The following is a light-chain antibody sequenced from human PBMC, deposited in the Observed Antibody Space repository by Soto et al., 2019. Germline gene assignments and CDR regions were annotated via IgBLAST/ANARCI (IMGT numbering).Light chain of an antibody. CDR2: GAS. CDR3: QQYNYWPPYT. Sequence: EIVMTQSPATLSVSPGDRATLSCRASQNVNNDLAWFQQKPGQAPRLLIYGASLRATGLPARFSGSGSGTEFTLTISSLQSEDFAVYYCQQYNYWPPYTFGQGTKVDNK. J-gene: IGKJ2*01. CDR1: QNVNND. V-gene: IGKV3-15*01.